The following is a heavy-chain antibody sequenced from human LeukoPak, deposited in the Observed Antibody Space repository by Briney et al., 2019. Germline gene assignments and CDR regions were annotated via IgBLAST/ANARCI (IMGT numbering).Heavy chain of an antibody. Sequence: GGSLRLSCAASGFTFSSYSMNWVRQAPGKGLEWVSSISSSSSYIYYADSVKGRFTISRDNAKNSLYPQMNSLRAEDTAVYYCARRAGAYSHPYDYWGQGTLVTVSS. CDR1: GFTFSSYS. CDR3: ARRAGAYSHPYDY. V-gene: IGHV3-21*01. CDR2: ISSSSSYI. D-gene: IGHD4/OR15-4a*01. J-gene: IGHJ4*02.